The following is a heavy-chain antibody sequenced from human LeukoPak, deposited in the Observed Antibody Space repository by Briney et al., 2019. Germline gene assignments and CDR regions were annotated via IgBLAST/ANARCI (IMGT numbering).Heavy chain of an antibody. CDR2: MHQSGII. CDR3: ASADYYRIDF. D-gene: IGHD3-10*01. V-gene: IGHV4-4*02. J-gene: IGHJ4*02. Sequence: SGTLSLTCTVSGGSISSSDWWSWVRQPPGKGLEWIGEMHQSGIINYNPSLKSRVTMSLDKAKKQFSLKLGSVTAADTSVYFCASADYYRIDFWGQGTLVTVSS. CDR1: GGSISSSDW.